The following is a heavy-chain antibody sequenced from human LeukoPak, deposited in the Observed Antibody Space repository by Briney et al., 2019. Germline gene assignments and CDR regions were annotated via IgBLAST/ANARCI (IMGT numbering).Heavy chain of an antibody. CDR3: ARVFRGAVTSNWFDP. V-gene: IGHV4-59*11. D-gene: IGHD3-3*01. CDR2: ISDSGST. J-gene: IGHJ5*02. Sequence: SETLSLTCSVPGASMNGHYWTWIRLSPGKGLEWIGYISDSGSTSYNPSLRSRVIMALEASKTEFSLRLNSVTVADTAVYYCARVFRGAVTSNWFDPWGQGTLVTVSS. CDR1: GASMNGHY.